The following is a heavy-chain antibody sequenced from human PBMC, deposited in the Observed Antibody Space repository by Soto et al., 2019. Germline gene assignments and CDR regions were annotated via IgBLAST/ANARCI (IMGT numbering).Heavy chain of an antibody. CDR3: ARDGIGDMDV. Sequence: LRLSCAASGFTFSSYSMNWVRQAPGKGLEWVSSIRSISSYIYYADSVKGRFTISRDNAKNSLYLQMNSLRAEDTAVYYCARDGIGDMDVWGQGTTVTVSS. CDR1: GFTFSSYS. D-gene: IGHD1-26*01. CDR2: IRSISSYI. V-gene: IGHV3-21*01. J-gene: IGHJ6*02.